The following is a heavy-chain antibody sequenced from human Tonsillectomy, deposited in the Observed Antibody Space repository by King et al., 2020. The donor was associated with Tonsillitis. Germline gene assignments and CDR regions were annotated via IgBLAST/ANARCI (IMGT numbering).Heavy chain of an antibody. D-gene: IGHD4-17*01. CDR2: IFNSGSA. Sequence: VQLQESGPGLVKPSQTLSLICSVSGGSITSDDYYWSWIRQPPGKGLEWIGYIFNSGSADYIPALQSRTTISLDTSKNQISLKLKSVTAADTAVYYCALGSYYGPFTPFDPWGQGTLVTVSS. V-gene: IGHV4-30-4*01. CDR3: ALGSYYGPFTPFDP. J-gene: IGHJ5*02. CDR1: GGSITSDDYY.